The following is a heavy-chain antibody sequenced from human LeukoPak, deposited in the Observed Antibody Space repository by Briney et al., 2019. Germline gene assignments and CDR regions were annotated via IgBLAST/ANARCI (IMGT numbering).Heavy chain of an antibody. CDR3: ARLIHSSGWYFDY. Sequence: SETLSLTCTVSGGSISSSNFYWGWIRQPPGKGLEWIGSIYYSGSTYYNPSLKSRVTISVDTSKNQFSLKLSSVTAADTAVYYCARLIHSSGWYFDYWGQGTLVTVSS. D-gene: IGHD6-19*01. CDR2: IYYSGST. J-gene: IGHJ4*02. CDR1: GGSISSSNFY. V-gene: IGHV4-39*07.